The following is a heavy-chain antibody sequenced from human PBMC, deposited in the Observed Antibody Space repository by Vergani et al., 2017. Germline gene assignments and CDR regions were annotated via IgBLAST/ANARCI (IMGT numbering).Heavy chain of an antibody. V-gene: IGHV3-30*18. Sequence: QVQLVESGGGVVQPGRSLRLSCAASGFTFSSYGMHWVRQAPGKGLEWVAVISYDGSNKYYADSVKGRFTISRDNSKNTLYLQMNSLRAEDTAVYYCAKDRLLWFGELFEPPEYWGQGTLVTVSS. CDR3: AKDRLLWFGELFEPPEY. CDR1: GFTFSSYG. CDR2: ISYDGSNK. J-gene: IGHJ4*02. D-gene: IGHD3-10*01.